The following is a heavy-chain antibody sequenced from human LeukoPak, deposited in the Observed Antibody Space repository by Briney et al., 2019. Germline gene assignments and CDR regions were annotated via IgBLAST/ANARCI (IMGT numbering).Heavy chain of an antibody. D-gene: IGHD5-18*01. CDR1: GGSFSGYY. CDR3: ARIEAVTRGYNHAYYFDY. J-gene: IGHJ4*02. CDR2: INHSGST. V-gene: IGHV4-34*01. Sequence: SETLSLTCAVYGGSFSGYYWSWIRKPPGKGREGIGEINHSGSTNYNPSLKSRVTISVDTSKKQFSLKLRTATAADTAVYYCARIEAVTRGYNHAYYFDYWGQGTLVTVSS.